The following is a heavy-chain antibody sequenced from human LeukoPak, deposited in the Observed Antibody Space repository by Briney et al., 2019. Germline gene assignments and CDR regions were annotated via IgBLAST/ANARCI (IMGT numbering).Heavy chain of an antibody. Sequence: SETLSLTCTVSRGAISNNYWSWIRKPPGKGLEWIGYIYYNGNTNYSPSLKSRVTMSVDTSKNLFSLKVSSVTAADTAVYYCARGRSNYYGMDVWGQGTTVTVSS. CDR2: IYYNGNT. CDR1: RGAISNNY. CDR3: ARGRSNYYGMDV. V-gene: IGHV4-59*01. J-gene: IGHJ6*02. D-gene: IGHD1-26*01.